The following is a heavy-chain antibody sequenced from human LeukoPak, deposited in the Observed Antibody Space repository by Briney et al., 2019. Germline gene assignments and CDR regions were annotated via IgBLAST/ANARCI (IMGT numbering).Heavy chain of an antibody. V-gene: IGHV4-61*02. D-gene: IGHD3-22*01. CDR3: ARRDDSSGYHKIFDY. Sequence: SQTLSLTCTVSGGSISSGNYYWSWIRQPAGKGLEWIGRIYTRGSTKYTPSLKSRVTMSVDTSKNQFSLKLSSPTAADTAVYYCARRDDSSGYHKIFDYWGQGTLATVSS. CDR1: GGSISSGNYY. CDR2: IYTRGST. J-gene: IGHJ4*02.